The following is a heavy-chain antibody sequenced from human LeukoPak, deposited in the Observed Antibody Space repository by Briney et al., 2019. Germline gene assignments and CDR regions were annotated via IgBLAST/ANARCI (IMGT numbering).Heavy chain of an antibody. CDR3: ARCMSELDYGDYAYYYHMDV. V-gene: IGHV4-61*09. CDR2: FYSSTRT. CDR1: GDSLTSGSRY. D-gene: IGHD4-17*01. Sequence: SETLSLTCTVSGDSLTSGSRYWSWIRQPAGKGLEWIGHFYSSTRTTFNPSLESRVTISGDTAKNQFSLKLDSVTAADTAVYFCARCMSELDYGDYAYYYHMDVWGKGTTVTVSS. J-gene: IGHJ6*04.